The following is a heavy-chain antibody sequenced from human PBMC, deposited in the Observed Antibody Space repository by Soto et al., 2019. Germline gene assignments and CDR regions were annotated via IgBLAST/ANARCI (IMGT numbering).Heavy chain of an antibody. Sequence: GGSVKVSCKASGGTFSSYAISWVRQAPGQGLEWMGGIIPIFGTANYAQKFQGRVTITADESTSTAYMELSSLRSEDTAVYYCARYCSGGSCYYAFDIWGQGTMVTVSS. D-gene: IGHD2-15*01. CDR2: IIPIFGTA. CDR3: ARYCSGGSCYYAFDI. CDR1: GGTFSSYA. J-gene: IGHJ3*02. V-gene: IGHV1-69*13.